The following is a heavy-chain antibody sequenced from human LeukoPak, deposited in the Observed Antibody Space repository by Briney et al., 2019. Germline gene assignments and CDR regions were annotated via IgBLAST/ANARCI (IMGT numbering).Heavy chain of an antibody. CDR3: ASRSSIWSGYQDTLYYFDS. CDR1: GGSISSYY. D-gene: IGHD3-3*01. CDR2: IYYSGST. J-gene: IGHJ4*02. V-gene: IGHV4-59*01. Sequence: SETLSLTCTVSGGSISSYYWSWIRQPPGKRLEWIGHIYYSGSTNYNPSLKSRVTISVDTSKNQFSLKLSCVTAADTAVYYCASRSSIWSGYQDTLYYFDSWGQGTLVTVSS.